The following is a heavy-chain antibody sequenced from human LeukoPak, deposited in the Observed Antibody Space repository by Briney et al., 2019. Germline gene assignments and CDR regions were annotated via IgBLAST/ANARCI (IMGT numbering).Heavy chain of an antibody. J-gene: IGHJ4*02. Sequence: SVNVSCKTSGHTFTVYYIHWARQAPGQGLEWMGWISPHTGGANYAQRFQGRVTMTRDTSISTAYMELSRLRSDDTAVYYCATVGETYYFDSSGYQALHYWGQGTLVTVSS. CDR1: GHTFTVYY. V-gene: IGHV1-2*02. CDR2: ISPHTGGA. CDR3: ATVGETYYFDSSGYQALHY. D-gene: IGHD3-22*01.